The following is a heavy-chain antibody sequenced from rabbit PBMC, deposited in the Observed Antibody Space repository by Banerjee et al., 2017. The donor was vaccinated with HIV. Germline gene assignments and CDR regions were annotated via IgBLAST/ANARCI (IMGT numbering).Heavy chain of an antibody. D-gene: IGHD1-1*01. Sequence: QEQLKESGGGLVKPEGSLTLSCKASGIDFSRCGISWVRQAPGKGLEWIACINSSSGNTVYATWARGRFTISKTSSTTVTLQMTSLTAADTATYFCARDLTGVIGWNLNLWGPGTLVTVS. CDR2: INSSSGNT. CDR1: GIDFSRCG. J-gene: IGHJ4*01. V-gene: IGHV1S45*01. CDR3: ARDLTGVIGWNLNL.